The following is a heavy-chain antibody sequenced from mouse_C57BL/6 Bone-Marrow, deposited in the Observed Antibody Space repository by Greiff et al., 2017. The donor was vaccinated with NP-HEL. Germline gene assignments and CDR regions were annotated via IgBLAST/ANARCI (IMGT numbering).Heavy chain of an antibody. CDR2: IDPSDSYT. J-gene: IGHJ3*01. D-gene: IGHD1-3*01. CDR3: ARSGWFAY. CDR1: GYTFTSYW. V-gene: IGHV1-69*01. Sequence: QVQLQQPGAELVMPGASVKLSCKASGYTFTSYWMHWVKQRPGQGLEWIGEIDPSDSYTNYNQKFKGKSTLTVDKSSSTAYMQLSSLTSEASAVYYCARSGWFAYWGQGTLVTVSA.